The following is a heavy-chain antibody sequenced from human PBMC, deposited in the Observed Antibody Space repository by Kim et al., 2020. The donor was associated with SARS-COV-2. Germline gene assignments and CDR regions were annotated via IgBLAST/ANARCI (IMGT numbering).Heavy chain of an antibody. CDR3: ARRYCGGDCYSPGNYYFDY. CDR1: GYTFTSYA. D-gene: IGHD2-21*02. V-gene: IGHV1-3*01. CDR2: INAGNGNT. J-gene: IGHJ4*02. Sequence: ASVKVSCKASGYTFTSYAMHWVRQAPGQRLEWMGWINAGNGNTKYSQKFQGRVTITRDTSASTAYMELSSLRSEDTAVYYCARRYCGGDCYSPGNYYFDYWGQGTLVTVSS.